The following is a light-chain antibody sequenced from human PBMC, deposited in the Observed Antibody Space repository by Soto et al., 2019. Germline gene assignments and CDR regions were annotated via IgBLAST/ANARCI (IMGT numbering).Light chain of an antibody. Sequence: ELVVTQSPGILSVSPGDRATLSCRASQSVGRNLAWYQQKPGQAPTLLIYAASTRATGLPARFSGSGSGTDFTLTISSLQSEDFAVYYCQEYSKWPLFTFGPGTRVDIK. J-gene: IGKJ3*01. CDR1: QSVGRN. CDR2: AAS. CDR3: QEYSKWPLFT. V-gene: IGKV3-15*01.